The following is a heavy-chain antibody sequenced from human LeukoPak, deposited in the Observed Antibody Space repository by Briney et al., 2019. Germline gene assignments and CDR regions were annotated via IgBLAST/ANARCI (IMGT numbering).Heavy chain of an antibody. Sequence: SETLSLTCTVSGGSISSYYWSWIRQPPGKGLEWIGYIYYSGSTNYNPSLKSRVTISVGTSKNQFSLKLSSVTAADTAVYYCARVCGGSCYGAFDIWGQGTMVTVSS. CDR1: GGSISSYY. CDR2: IYYSGST. J-gene: IGHJ3*02. CDR3: ARVCGGSCYGAFDI. V-gene: IGHV4-59*01. D-gene: IGHD2-15*01.